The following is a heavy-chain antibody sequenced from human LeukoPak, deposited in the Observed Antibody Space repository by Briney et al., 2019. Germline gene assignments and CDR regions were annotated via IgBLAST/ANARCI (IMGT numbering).Heavy chain of an antibody. CDR1: GFTFDDYT. V-gene: IGHV3-43*01. CDR2: ITWDGGST. J-gene: IGHJ4*02. Sequence: GGSLRLSCAASGFTFDDYTVHWVRQAPGKGLEWVSLITWDGGSTYYADSVKGRFTISRDNSKNSLYLQMNSLRTEGTALYYCAKGKNTGSYLSHVDYWGQGTLVTVSS. D-gene: IGHD3-10*01. CDR3: AKGKNTGSYLSHVDY.